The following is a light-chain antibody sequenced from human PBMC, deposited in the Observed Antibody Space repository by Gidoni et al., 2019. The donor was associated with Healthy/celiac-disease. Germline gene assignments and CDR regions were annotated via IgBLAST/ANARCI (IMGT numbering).Light chain of an antibody. CDR2: EVS. CDR1: SSDVGGYNY. CDR3: SSYTSSSTLDV. V-gene: IGLV2-14*01. J-gene: IGLJ1*01. Sequence: QSALTQPASVSGFPGQSIPISCTGTSSDVGGYNYVSWYQQHPGKAPKLMIYEVSNRPSGVSNRFSGSKSGNTASLTISGLQAEDEADYYCSSYTSSSTLDVFGTGTKVTVL.